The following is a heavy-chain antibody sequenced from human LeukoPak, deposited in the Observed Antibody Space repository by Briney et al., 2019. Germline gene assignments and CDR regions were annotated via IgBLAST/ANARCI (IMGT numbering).Heavy chain of an antibody. J-gene: IGHJ5*02. Sequence: PGGSLRLSCAASGFTFSSYGMHWVRRAPGKGLGWGAVIWYDGSNKYYADSVKGRFTISRDNSKNTLYLQMNSLRAEDTAVYYCAVAIFGVVNRFDPWGQGTLVTVSS. CDR2: IWYDGSNK. V-gene: IGHV3-33*01. CDR3: AVAIFGVVNRFDP. D-gene: IGHD3-3*01. CDR1: GFTFSSYG.